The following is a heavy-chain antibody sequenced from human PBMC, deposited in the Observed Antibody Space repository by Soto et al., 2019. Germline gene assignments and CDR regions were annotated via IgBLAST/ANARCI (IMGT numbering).Heavy chain of an antibody. V-gene: IGHV4-31*02. CDR1: GGSISSGGYD. CDR3: AKGGAAGPDY. D-gene: IGHD6-13*01. CDR2: IYYSGST. J-gene: IGHJ4*02. Sequence: SETLSLTCAVSGGSISSGGYDWSWIRQRPGKGLEWIGYIYYSGSTYYNPSLKSRVTISAGTSKNQFSLRLSSVTAADTAVYYCAKGGAAGPDYWGQGTLVTVSS.